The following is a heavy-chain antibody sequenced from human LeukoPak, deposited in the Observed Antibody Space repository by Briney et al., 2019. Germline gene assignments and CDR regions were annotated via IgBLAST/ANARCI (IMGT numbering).Heavy chain of an antibody. Sequence: PGGSLRLSCAASGFTVSSNYMSWVRQAPGKGLEWVSVIYSGGSTYYADSVKGRFTISRDNSKNTLYLQMNSLGAEDTAVYYCARGRGAYMAAANDYWGQGTLVTVSS. CDR3: ARGRGAYMAAANDY. V-gene: IGHV3-53*01. D-gene: IGHD6-13*01. CDR2: IYSGGST. J-gene: IGHJ4*02. CDR1: GFTVSSNY.